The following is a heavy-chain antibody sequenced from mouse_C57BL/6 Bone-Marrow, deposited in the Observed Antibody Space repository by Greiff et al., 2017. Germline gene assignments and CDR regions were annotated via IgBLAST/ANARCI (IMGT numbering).Heavy chain of an antibody. CDR2: ISSGGSYT. CDR3: ARRTAPASDY. J-gene: IGHJ2*01. V-gene: IGHV5-6*01. CDR1: GFTFSSYG. Sequence: EVQLMESGGDLVKPGGSLKLSCAASGFTFSSYGMSWVRQTPDHRLEWVATISSGGSYTYYPDSVKGRFTISRDNAKNTRYRQLSSLQSEDTALYDCARRTAPASDYRGQGTTLTVSS. D-gene: IGHD3-1*01.